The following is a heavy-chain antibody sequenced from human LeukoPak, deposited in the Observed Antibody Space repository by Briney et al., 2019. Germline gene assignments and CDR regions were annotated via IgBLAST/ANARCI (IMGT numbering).Heavy chain of an antibody. J-gene: IGHJ6*03. CDR2: ISNIGNHL. CDR1: GFTFSSNS. D-gene: IGHD3-10*01. V-gene: IGHV3-21*06. CDR3: ARAQGFGFAVPMDV. Sequence: GGSLRLSCAASGFTFSSNSMTWVRQAPGKGLEWVSFISNIGNHLYYADPVKGRFTISRDNAKNSLYLQMNSLRAEDTAVYYCARAQGFGFAVPMDVWGKGTTVTVSS.